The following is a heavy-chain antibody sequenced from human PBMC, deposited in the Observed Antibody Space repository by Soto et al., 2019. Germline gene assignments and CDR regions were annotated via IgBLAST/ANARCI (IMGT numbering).Heavy chain of an antibody. CDR3: ARDRAGYKAYDA. Sequence: QVQLQESGPGLVKPSQTLSLICTVSGGSISSRDSYRSWIRQSPGKGLEWIGYVFYSGSAYYNPSLKSRVTISVDTSKNQFSLNLKSVTGADTAMYFCARDRAGYKAYDAWGQGTLVTVAS. CDR1: GGSISSRDSY. CDR2: VFYSGSA. V-gene: IGHV4-30-4*01. J-gene: IGHJ5*02. D-gene: IGHD5-12*01.